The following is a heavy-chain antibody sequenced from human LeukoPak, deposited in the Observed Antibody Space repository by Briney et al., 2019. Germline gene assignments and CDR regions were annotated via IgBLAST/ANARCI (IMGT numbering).Heavy chain of an antibody. CDR3: ARDPVTYDY. V-gene: IGHV3-21*01. D-gene: IGHD2/OR15-2a*01. CDR2: IGSSGTYI. CDR1: GFTFRTYS. J-gene: IGHJ4*02. Sequence: GGSLRLSCAASGFTFRTYSMNWVRQTPGKGLEWVSSIGSSGTYIYYADSVKGRFTISRDNAKNSLYLQMNSLRAEETAVYYCARDPVTYDYWGQGTLVTVSP.